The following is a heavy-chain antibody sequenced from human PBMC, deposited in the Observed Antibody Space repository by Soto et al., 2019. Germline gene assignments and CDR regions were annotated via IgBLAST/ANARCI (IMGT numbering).Heavy chain of an antibody. CDR3: NTYYYDSSGYSPDAFDI. V-gene: IGHV1-69*13. CDR2: IIPIFGTA. Sequence: SVKVSCKASGGTFSSYAISWVRQAPGQGLEWMGGIIPIFGTANYAQKFQGRVTITADESTSTAYMELSSLRSEDTAVYYCNTYYYDSSGYSPDAFDIWGQGTMVTVSS. CDR1: GGTFSSYA. J-gene: IGHJ3*02. D-gene: IGHD3-22*01.